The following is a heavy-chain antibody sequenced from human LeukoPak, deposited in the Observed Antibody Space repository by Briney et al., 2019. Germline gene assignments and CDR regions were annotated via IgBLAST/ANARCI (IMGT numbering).Heavy chain of an antibody. V-gene: IGHV3-74*01. D-gene: IGHD3-22*01. CDR2: INTDGSST. Sequence: GGSLRLSCAASGFTFSSYWMHWVRQAPGKGLVWVSRINTDGSSTNYADSVKGRFTISRDNAKNTLYLQMNSLRAEDTAVYYCARQYYHDSSGYPFDYWGQGTLDTVSS. CDR1: GFTFSSYW. CDR3: ARQYYHDSSGYPFDY. J-gene: IGHJ4*02.